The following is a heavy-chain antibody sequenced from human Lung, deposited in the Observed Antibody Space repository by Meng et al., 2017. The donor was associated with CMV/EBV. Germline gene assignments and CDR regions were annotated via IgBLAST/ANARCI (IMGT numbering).Heavy chain of an antibody. CDR2: INPNSGGT. J-gene: IGHJ5*02. CDR1: GYTFTSYD. D-gene: IGHD3-9*01. Sequence: ASVXVSXKASGYTFTSYDINWVRQATGQGLEWMGWINPNSGGTNYAQKFQGRVTMTRDTSISTAYMELSRLRSDDTAVYYCARGVNYDILTGPWGQGTLVTVSS. V-gene: IGHV1-2*02. CDR3: ARGVNYDILTGP.